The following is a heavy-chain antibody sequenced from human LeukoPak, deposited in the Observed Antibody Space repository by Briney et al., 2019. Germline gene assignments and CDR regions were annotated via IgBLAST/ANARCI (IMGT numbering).Heavy chain of an antibody. CDR2: INHSGST. Sequence: SETLSLTCAVYGGSFSGYYWGWIRQPPGKGLEWIGEINHSGSTNYNPSLKSRVTISVDTSKNQFSLKLSSVTAADTAVYYCARLFGSRPDYWGQGTLVTVSS. CDR3: ARLFGSRPDY. V-gene: IGHV4-34*01. D-gene: IGHD3-3*01. CDR1: GGSFSGYY. J-gene: IGHJ4*02.